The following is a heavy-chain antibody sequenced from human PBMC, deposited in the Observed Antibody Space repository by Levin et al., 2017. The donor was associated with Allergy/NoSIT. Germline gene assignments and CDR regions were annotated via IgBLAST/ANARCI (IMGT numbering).Heavy chain of an antibody. CDR2: IYPGDSAT. CDR1: GYTFTSYW. D-gene: IGHD3-16*01. J-gene: IGHJ1*01. Sequence: PGGSLRLSCKASGYTFTSYWIGWVRQMPGKGLEWVGLIYPGDSATRYNPSFQGQVTISVDKSITTAYLQWSSLKASDTAMYYCARPPGGNIGHQYFQHWGQGTLVTVSS. CDR3: ARPPGGNIGHQYFQH. V-gene: IGHV5-51*01.